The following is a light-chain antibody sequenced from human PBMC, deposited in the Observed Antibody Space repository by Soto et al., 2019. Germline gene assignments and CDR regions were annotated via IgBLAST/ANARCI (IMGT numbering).Light chain of an antibody. CDR1: QSVSRS. Sequence: EIVLTQSPATLSLSPGDRATLSCRASQSVSRSLTWYQQKPGQAPRLLIYDASTRATGIPPRFSGGGSGTDFTLTISSLQSEDFAVYYCHQYDHWPQTFGQGTKV. CDR3: HQYDHWPQT. J-gene: IGKJ1*01. CDR2: DAS. V-gene: IGKV3-11*01.